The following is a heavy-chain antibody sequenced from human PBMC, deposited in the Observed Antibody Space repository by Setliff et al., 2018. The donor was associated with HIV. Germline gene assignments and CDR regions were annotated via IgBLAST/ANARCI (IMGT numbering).Heavy chain of an antibody. CDR2: ITPVLRIA. D-gene: IGHD6-6*01. V-gene: IGHV1-69*10. CDR1: GGTFTTYA. Sequence: SVKVSCKASGGTFTTYAFNWVRQAPGQGLEWMGGITPVLRIANYAQTLQGRLSISADKSTNTVYMELSSLRSEDTAVYYCATIPRPSYYYYYYMDVWGKGTTVTVSS. CDR3: ATIPRPSYYYYYYMDV. J-gene: IGHJ6*03.